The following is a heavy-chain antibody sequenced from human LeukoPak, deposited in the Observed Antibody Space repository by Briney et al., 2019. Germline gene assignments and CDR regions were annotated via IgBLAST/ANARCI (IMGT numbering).Heavy chain of an antibody. CDR3: ARDPHGGGLGDGFDI. V-gene: IGHV4-30-4*01. CDR2: IYYTGST. D-gene: IGHD3-16*01. Sequence: SETLSLTCTVSGGSITSGDYYWSCILQPPGKGLEWIAYIYYTGSTYYNPSLKSRVTISVDTSKNQFSLKLSSVTAADTAVYYCARDPHGGGLGDGFDIWGQGTMVTVSS. J-gene: IGHJ3*02. CDR1: GGSITSGDYY.